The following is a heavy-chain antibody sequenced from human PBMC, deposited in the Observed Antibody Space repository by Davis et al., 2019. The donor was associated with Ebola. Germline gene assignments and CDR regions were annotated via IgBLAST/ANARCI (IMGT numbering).Heavy chain of an antibody. CDR3: ARERGIVQTCGMDV. V-gene: IGHV1-8*01. J-gene: IGHJ6*02. CDR1: GYTFTSYD. D-gene: IGHD2-8*01. CDR2: MNPHSGNT. Sequence: AASVKVSCKASGYTFTSYDITWVRQATGQGLEWMGWMNPHSGNTGYAQKFQGRVTMTRDTSISTAYMELSSLTSEDTAVYYCARERGIVQTCGMDVWGQGTTVTVSS.